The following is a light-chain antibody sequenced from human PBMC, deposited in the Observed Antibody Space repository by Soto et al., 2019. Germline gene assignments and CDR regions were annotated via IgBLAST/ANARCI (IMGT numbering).Light chain of an antibody. CDR3: HQSYSSPTT. CDR2: GVS. Sequence: DIQMTQSPSFLSASVGDRVTITCRASQSIGKHLNWYQQKPGKAPKFLVYGVSKLQSGVPSRFTGSGSGTDFTLTANDFQPEVFATYYCHQSYSSPTTFGQGTRLEIK. J-gene: IGKJ5*01. V-gene: IGKV1-39*01. CDR1: QSIGKH.